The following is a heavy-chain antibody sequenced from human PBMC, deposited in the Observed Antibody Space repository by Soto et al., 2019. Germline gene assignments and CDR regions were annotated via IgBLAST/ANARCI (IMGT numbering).Heavy chain of an antibody. V-gene: IGHV1-69*13. CDR2: IIPIFGTA. CDR3: ARAWFGELSGYYYYGMDV. CDR1: VGTFSSYA. Sequence: SVKVSCKASVGTFSSYAISWVRQAPGQGLEWMGGIIPIFGTANYAQKFQGRVTITADESTSTAYMELSSLRSEDTAVYYCARAWFGELSGYYYYGMDVWGQGTTVTVSS. J-gene: IGHJ6*02. D-gene: IGHD3-10*01.